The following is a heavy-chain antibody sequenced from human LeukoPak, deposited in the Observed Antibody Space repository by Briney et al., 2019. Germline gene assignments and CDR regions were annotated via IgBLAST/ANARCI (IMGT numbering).Heavy chain of an antibody. CDR1: GFTLSSNW. CDR3: ARDPYYDFWSGPFDY. J-gene: IGHJ4*02. Sequence: PGGSLRLSCAASGFTLSSNWMSWVRQAPGKGLEWVANIKQDGSDKYYVGSVKGRFTISRDNAKNSLYLQMNSLRAEDTAVYYCARDPYYDFWSGPFDYWGQGTLVTVSS. CDR2: IKQDGSDK. V-gene: IGHV3-7*01. D-gene: IGHD3-3*01.